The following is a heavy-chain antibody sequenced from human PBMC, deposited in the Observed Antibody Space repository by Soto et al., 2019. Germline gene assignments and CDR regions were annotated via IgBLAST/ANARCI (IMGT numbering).Heavy chain of an antibody. V-gene: IGHV3-23*01. CDR1: GFTFSGYA. CDR3: AKDATAVNGVWDPFDM. Sequence: EVQLLESGGGVVQPGGSLRLSCGASGFTFSGYAMSWVRQAPGKGLQWVSGVGGSDTDKHYADSVRGRFTVSRENSKNTLYLQMNSMRADDTAVYYCAKDATAVNGVWDPFDMWGQGTEVTVSS. J-gene: IGHJ3*02. CDR2: VGGSDTDK. D-gene: IGHD2-8*01.